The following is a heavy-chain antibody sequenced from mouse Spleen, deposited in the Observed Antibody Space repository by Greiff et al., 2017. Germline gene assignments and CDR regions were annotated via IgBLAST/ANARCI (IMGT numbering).Heavy chain of an antibody. Sequence: EVQLQQSGAELVKPGASVKLSCTASGFNIKDTYMHWVKQRPEQGLEWIGRIDPANGNTKYDPKFQGKATITADTSSNTAYLQLSSLTSEDTAVYYYSYYRYGVGYAMDYWGQGTSVTVSS. CDR3: SYYRYGVGYAMDY. V-gene: IGHV14-3*02. CDR2: IDPANGNT. J-gene: IGHJ4*01. CDR1: GFNIKDTY. D-gene: IGHD2-14*01.